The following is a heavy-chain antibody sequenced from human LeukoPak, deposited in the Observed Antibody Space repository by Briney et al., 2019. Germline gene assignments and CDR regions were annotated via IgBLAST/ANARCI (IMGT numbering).Heavy chain of an antibody. D-gene: IGHD2-2*01. CDR3: ARPSNPYWYFDL. CDR2: IYTSGST. J-gene: IGHJ2*01. V-gene: IGHV4-4*09. CDR1: GGSISSYY. Sequence: SETLSLTCTVSGGSISSYYWSWIRQPPGKGLEWIGYIYTSGSTNYNPSLKSRVTISVDTSKNQFSLKLSSVTAADTAVYYCARPSNPYWYFDLWGRGTLVTVSS.